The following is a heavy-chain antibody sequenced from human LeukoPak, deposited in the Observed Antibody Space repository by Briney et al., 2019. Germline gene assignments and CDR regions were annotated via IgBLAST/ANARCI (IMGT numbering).Heavy chain of an antibody. Sequence: AASVKVSCKASGYTFTGYYMHWVRQAPGQGLEWMGWINPNSGGTNYAQKFQGRVTMTRDTSISTAYMELSRLRSDDTAVYYCATRSGYGNYYSSGWYGDYFDYWGQGTLVTVSS. V-gene: IGHV1-2*02. CDR1: GYTFTGYY. D-gene: IGHD6-19*01. CDR2: INPNSGGT. CDR3: ATRSGYGNYYSSGWYGDYFDY. J-gene: IGHJ4*02.